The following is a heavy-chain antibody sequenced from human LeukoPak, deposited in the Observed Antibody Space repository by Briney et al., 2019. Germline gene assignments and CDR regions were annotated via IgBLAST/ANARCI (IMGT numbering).Heavy chain of an antibody. CDR3: ARDPALLPHCSGGSCYDYYYYMDV. J-gene: IGHJ6*03. CDR1: GFTFSDYY. D-gene: IGHD2-15*01. Sequence: GGSLRLSCAASGFTFSDYYMSWIRQAPGKGLEWVSYTSSSGSTIYYADSVKGRFTISRDNAKNSLYLQMNSLRAEDTAVYYCARDPALLPHCSGGSCYDYYYYMDVWGKGTTVTVSS. CDR2: TSSSGSTI. V-gene: IGHV3-11*04.